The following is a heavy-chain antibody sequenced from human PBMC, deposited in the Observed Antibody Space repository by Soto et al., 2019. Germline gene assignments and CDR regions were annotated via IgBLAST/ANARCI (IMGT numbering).Heavy chain of an antibody. CDR3: ARYRTTVTTFDY. CDR2: INHSGST. Sequence: SETLSLTCAVYGGSFSGYYWSWIRQPPGQGLEWIGEINHSGSTNYNPSLKSRVTISVDTSKNQFSLKLSSVTAADTAVYYCARYRTTVTTFDYWGQGTLVTVSS. D-gene: IGHD4-17*01. J-gene: IGHJ4*02. V-gene: IGHV4-34*01. CDR1: GGSFSGYY.